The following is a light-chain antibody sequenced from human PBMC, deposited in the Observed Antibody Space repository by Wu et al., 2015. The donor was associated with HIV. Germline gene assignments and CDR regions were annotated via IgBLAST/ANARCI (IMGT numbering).Light chain of an antibody. Sequence: DIQMTQSPSSLSASVGDRVTITCRASQTISNYLNWFQQKPGKAPKLLIYAASSLQGGVPSRFSGSGSGTDFTLTISSLQPEDFATYYCQQSYSTPPWTFGQGTKVDIK. CDR3: QQSYSTPPWT. CDR2: AAS. J-gene: IGKJ1*01. V-gene: IGKV1-39*01. CDR1: QTISNY.